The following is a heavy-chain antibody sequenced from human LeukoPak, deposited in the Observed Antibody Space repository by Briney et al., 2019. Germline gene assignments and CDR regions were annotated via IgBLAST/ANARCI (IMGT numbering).Heavy chain of an antibody. Sequence: ASVKVSCKASGYTFTSYYMHWVRQAPGHGLEWMGIINPSGGSTSYAQKFQGRVTMTRDTSTSTVYMELSSLRSEDTAVYYCARDLVDDSSGYYSRGPSPGCWGQGTLVTVSS. CDR2: INPSGGST. CDR1: GYTFTSYY. J-gene: IGHJ4*02. D-gene: IGHD3-22*01. CDR3: ARDLVDDSSGYYSRGPSPGC. V-gene: IGHV1-46*01.